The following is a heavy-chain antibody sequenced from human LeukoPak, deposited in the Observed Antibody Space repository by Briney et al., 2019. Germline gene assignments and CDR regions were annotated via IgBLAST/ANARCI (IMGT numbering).Heavy chain of an antibody. J-gene: IGHJ4*02. Sequence: GASVKVSCKASGDTFISYAISWVRQAPGQGLEWMGRIIPIFGTANYAQKFQGRVTMTTDESTSTAYMELSSLRSEDTAVYYCARGEDPWRYDSSGYYDYWGQGTLVTVSS. V-gene: IGHV1-69*05. CDR1: GDTFISYA. CDR2: IIPIFGTA. D-gene: IGHD3-22*01. CDR3: ARGEDPWRYDSSGYYDY.